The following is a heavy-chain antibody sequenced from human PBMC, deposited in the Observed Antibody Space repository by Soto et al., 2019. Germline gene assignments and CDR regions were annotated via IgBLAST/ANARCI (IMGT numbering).Heavy chain of an antibody. J-gene: IGHJ1*01. CDR2: IKVDGREK. CDR1: GFTFSDYW. Sequence: EVQLVESGGGLVQPGGSLRLSCAASGFTFSDYWMSWVRQAPGKGLEWVANIKVDGREKNYVDSVKGRFTISRDNAKNSVYLQMDSLRAEDTAVYYCASATVRGQWTLVTVSS. D-gene: IGHD1-26*01. V-gene: IGHV3-7*05. CDR3: ASATV.